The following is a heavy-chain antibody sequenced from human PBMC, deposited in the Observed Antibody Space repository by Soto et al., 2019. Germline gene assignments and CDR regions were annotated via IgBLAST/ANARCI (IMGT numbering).Heavy chain of an antibody. CDR2: MTSDGSSK. D-gene: IGHD3-9*01. Sequence: QMQLLESGGGVVQPGTAVRLSCAASGFAFNSHSMHWVRQAPGKGLEWLALMTSDGSSKFYADSVKGRCTISRDNSKNTLYLEMNSLRSEHTAVYYCARDRVIRYTGYELDLWGQGTLVTVSS. CDR1: GFAFNSHS. J-gene: IGHJ5*02. V-gene: IGHV3-30-3*01. CDR3: ARDRVIRYTGYELDL.